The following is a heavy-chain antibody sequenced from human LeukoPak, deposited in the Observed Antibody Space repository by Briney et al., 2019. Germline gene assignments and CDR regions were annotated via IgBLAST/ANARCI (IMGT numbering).Heavy chain of an antibody. CDR1: GGSISSSSYY. CDR2: IYYSGST. V-gene: IGHV4-61*05. D-gene: IGHD1-1*01. J-gene: IGHJ4*02. Sequence: SSETLSLTCTVSGGSISSSSYYWGWIRQPPGKGLEWIGYIYYSGSTNYNPSLKSRVTISVDTSKNQFSLKLSSVTAADTAVYYCARGRGTTYYKRPNIFDYWGQGTLVTVSS. CDR3: ARGRGTTYYKRPNIFDY.